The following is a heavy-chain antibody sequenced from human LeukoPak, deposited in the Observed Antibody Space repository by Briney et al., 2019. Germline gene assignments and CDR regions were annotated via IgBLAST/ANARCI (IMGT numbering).Heavy chain of an antibody. CDR3: APRIAANFALGTNDY. J-gene: IGHJ4*02. D-gene: IGHD6-13*01. V-gene: IGHV3-23*01. CDR1: GFTFSSYA. Sequence: PGGSLRLSCAASGFTFSSYAMSWVRQAPGKGLEWVSAISGSGGSTYYADSVKGRFTISRDNSKNTLYLQMNNLRPEDTAVYYCAPRIAANFALGTNDYWGQGTLVTVSS. CDR2: ISGSGGST.